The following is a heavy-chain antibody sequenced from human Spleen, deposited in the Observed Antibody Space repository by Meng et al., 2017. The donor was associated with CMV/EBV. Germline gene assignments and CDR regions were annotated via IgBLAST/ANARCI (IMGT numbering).Heavy chain of an antibody. V-gene: IGHV3-11*04. J-gene: IGHJ5*02. CDR3: VLPEFDP. CDR1: GFTFNNYA. D-gene: IGHD1-26*01. CDR2: ISFSGDII. Sequence: GGSLRLSCAASGFTFNNYAMSWVRQAPGKGLEWVSYISFSGDIIYYADSVKGRLTISRDNAKKSVHLQMDSLRVEDTAVYYCVLPEFDPWGQGTLVTVSS.